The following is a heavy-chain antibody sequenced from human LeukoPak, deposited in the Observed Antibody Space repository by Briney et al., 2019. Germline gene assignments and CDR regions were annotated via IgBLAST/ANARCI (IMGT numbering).Heavy chain of an antibody. CDR1: GYTFTSYD. V-gene: IGHV1-8*01. D-gene: IGHD5-24*01. CDR2: MNPNSGNT. Sequence: ASVKVSCKASGYTFTSYDINWVRQATGQGLEWMGWMNPNSGNTGYAQKFQGRVTMTRNTSISTAYMELSSLRAEDTPGYYFARAVEMATIVVDYWGQRTLVTASS. J-gene: IGHJ4*02. CDR3: ARAVEMATIVVDY.